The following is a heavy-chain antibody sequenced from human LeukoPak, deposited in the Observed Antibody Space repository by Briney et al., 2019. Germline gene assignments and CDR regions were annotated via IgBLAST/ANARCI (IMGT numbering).Heavy chain of an antibody. V-gene: IGHV3-23*01. J-gene: IGHJ4*02. CDR3: AKRGPAGAGRSPDYFDY. Sequence: TGGSLRLSCAASGFTFSSYVMSWVRQAPGKGLEWVSAISGSGGSTYYADSVKGRFTISRDNSKNTLYLQMNSLRAEDTAVYYCAKRGPAGAGRSPDYFDYWGQGTLVTVSS. CDR1: GFTFSSYV. D-gene: IGHD6-19*01. CDR2: ISGSGGST.